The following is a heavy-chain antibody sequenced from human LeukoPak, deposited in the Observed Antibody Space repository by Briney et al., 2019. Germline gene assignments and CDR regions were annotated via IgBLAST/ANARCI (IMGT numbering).Heavy chain of an antibody. CDR1: GFTFSSYW. D-gene: IGHD3-16*02. Sequence: GGTLGLSCAASGFTFSSYWMHWVRQAPGKGLVWVSRINSDGSSTSYADSVKGRFTISRDNAKNTLYLQMNSLRAEDTAVYYCARGDIDTNAFDIWGQGTMVTVSS. V-gene: IGHV3-74*01. CDR2: INSDGSST. J-gene: IGHJ3*02. CDR3: ARGDIDTNAFDI.